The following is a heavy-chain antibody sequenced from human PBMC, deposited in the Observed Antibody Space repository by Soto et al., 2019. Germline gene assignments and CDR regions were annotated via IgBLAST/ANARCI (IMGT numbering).Heavy chain of an antibody. Sequence: EVQLVESGGGLVQPGGSLRLSCAASGFTFSSYSMNWVRQAPGKGLEWVSYISSSSSTIYYADSGKGRFTISRDNAKNSLYLQMNSLRDEDTAVYYCARENYGDYLNWFDPWGQGTLVTVSS. CDR3: ARENYGDYLNWFDP. CDR1: GFTFSSYS. J-gene: IGHJ5*02. CDR2: ISSSSSTI. D-gene: IGHD4-17*01. V-gene: IGHV3-48*02.